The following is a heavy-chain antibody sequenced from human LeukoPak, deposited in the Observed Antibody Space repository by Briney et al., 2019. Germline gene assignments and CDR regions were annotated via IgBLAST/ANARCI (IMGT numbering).Heavy chain of an antibody. CDR1: GFPFSSYA. CDR3: AKVGEQHQPPRYHYLDY. CDR2: VSGSSVNT. Sequence: GGSLRLSFAASGFPFSSYAMAWVRQAPGKGLEWVSTVSGSSVNTYYADSVKGRFTISRDNPKNTLYLQMNSLGAEDTAVYYCAKVGEQHQPPRYHYLDYWGQGTLVTVSS. J-gene: IGHJ4*02. D-gene: IGHD1-14*01. V-gene: IGHV3-23*01.